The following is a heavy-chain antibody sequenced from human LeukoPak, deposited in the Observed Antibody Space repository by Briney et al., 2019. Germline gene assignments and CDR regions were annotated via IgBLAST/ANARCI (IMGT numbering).Heavy chain of an antibody. D-gene: IGHD5-18*01. CDR3: ARRGYSYEIDY. J-gene: IGHJ4*02. V-gene: IGHV3-11*01. CDR2: ISSSGSTI. CDR1: GFTFSGYY. Sequence: TGGSLRLSCAASGFTFSGYYMSWIRQAPGKGLEWVSYISSSGSTIYYADSVKGRFTISRDNAKNSLYLQMNSLRAEDTAVYYRARRGYSYEIDYWGQGTLVTVSS.